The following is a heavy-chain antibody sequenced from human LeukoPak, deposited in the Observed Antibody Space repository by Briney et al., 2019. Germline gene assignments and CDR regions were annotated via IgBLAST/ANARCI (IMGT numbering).Heavy chain of an antibody. Sequence: GGSLRLPCAASGFTFSSYWMHWVRQAPGKGLVWVSRINSDGSRTTYADSVKGRFTISRDNTKNTLYLQMNSLRAEDTAVYYCARDFSREAFDIWGQGTMVTVSS. CDR3: ARDFSREAFDI. CDR2: INSDGSRT. V-gene: IGHV3-74*01. CDR1: GFTFSSYW. D-gene: IGHD3-3*01. J-gene: IGHJ3*02.